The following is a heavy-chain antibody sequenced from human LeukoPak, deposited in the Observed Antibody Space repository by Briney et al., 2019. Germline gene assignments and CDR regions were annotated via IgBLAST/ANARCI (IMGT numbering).Heavy chain of an antibody. V-gene: IGHV3-30*03. J-gene: IGHJ4*02. D-gene: IGHD6-6*01. Sequence: GGSLRLSCAASGFTFSSYGMHWVRQAPGKGLEWVAVISYDGSNKYYADSVKGRFTISRDNSKNTLYLQMNSLRAEDTAVYYCARDRYSSSPECDYWGQGTLVTVSS. CDR3: ARDRYSSSPECDY. CDR2: ISYDGSNK. CDR1: GFTFSSYG.